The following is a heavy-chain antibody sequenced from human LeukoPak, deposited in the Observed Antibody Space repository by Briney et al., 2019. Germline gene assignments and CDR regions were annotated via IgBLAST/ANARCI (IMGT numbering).Heavy chain of an antibody. Sequence: GGSLRLSCAASGFTFSSYDMHWVRQVTGRGLEWVSAIGTAGDPSYPGSVKGRFTISREIAKNSLYLQMNSLRDGDTAVYYCVRASRGWYYFDYWGQGTLVTVSS. CDR1: GFTFSSYD. V-gene: IGHV3-13*05. J-gene: IGHJ4*02. CDR2: IGTAGDP. D-gene: IGHD6-19*01. CDR3: VRASRGWYYFDY.